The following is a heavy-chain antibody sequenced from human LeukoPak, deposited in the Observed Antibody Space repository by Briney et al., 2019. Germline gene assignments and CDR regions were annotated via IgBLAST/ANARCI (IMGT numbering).Heavy chain of an antibody. V-gene: IGHV4-59*12. J-gene: IGHJ4*02. Sequence: SETLSLTCTVSGGSIIGYYWNWVRHRPGRGLEWIGYVHYSGSTKYNSSLNNRVIISIATSTTQFSLRLTSSTPADTAVYYCARDLAGEWGNYFDYWGQGIVVTVPS. CDR1: GGSIIGYY. D-gene: IGHD3-16*01. CDR3: ARDLAGEWGNYFDY. CDR2: VHYSGST.